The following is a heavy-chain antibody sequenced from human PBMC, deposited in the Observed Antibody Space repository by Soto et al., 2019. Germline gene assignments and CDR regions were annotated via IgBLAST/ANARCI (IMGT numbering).Heavy chain of an antibody. CDR2: INAGNGNT. CDR1: GYTFTSYA. CDR3: ARALGGDFWSGYYTNWFDP. Sequence: QVQLVQSGAEEKKPGASVKVSCKASGYTFTSYAMHWVRQAPGQRLEWMGWINAGNGNTKYSQKFQGRVTITRDTSASTAYMELSSRRSEDTAVYYCARALGGDFWSGYYTNWFDPWGQGTLVTVSS. V-gene: IGHV1-3*05. D-gene: IGHD3-3*01. J-gene: IGHJ5*02.